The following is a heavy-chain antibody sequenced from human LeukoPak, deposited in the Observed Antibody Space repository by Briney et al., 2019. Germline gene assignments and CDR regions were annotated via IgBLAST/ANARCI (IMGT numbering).Heavy chain of an antibody. V-gene: IGHV4-39*01. J-gene: IGHJ5*02. CDR2: IYYNGFT. CDR1: GASISSSSYY. D-gene: IGHD3-3*01. Sequence: PSETLSLTCTVSGASISSSSYYWDWIRQPPGKGLEWIVNIYYNGFTYYSPSLKSRVTISVDTSKNQFSLKLSSVTAADTALYYCARQYDFWSGGAWLDPWGQGTLVTVSS. CDR3: ARQYDFWSGGAWLDP.